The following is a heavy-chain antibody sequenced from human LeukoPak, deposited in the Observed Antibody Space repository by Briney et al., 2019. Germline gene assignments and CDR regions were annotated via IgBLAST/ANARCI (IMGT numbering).Heavy chain of an antibody. CDR1: GFTFSSYS. Sequence: PGGSLRLSCAASGFTFSSYSMSWVRQAPGKGLEWVSYISSSSSTIYYADSVKGRFTISRDNAKNSLYLQMNSLRAEDTAVYYCARFYSSGCDYWGQGTLVTVSS. CDR2: ISSSSSTI. V-gene: IGHV3-48*04. D-gene: IGHD6-19*01. J-gene: IGHJ4*02. CDR3: ARFYSSGCDY.